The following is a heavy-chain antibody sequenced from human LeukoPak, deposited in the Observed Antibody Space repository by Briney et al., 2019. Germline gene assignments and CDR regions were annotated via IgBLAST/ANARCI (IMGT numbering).Heavy chain of an antibody. CDR2: IYTSGST. Sequence: SETLSLTCTVSGGSISSYYWSWIRQPAGKGLEWIGRIYTSGSTNYNPSLKSRVTMSVDTSKNQFSLKLSSVTAADTAVYYCARDVRYSSSWDYYYYGMDVWGQGTTVTVSS. CDR1: GGSISSYY. D-gene: IGHD6-13*01. J-gene: IGHJ6*02. V-gene: IGHV4-4*07. CDR3: ARDVRYSSSWDYYYYGMDV.